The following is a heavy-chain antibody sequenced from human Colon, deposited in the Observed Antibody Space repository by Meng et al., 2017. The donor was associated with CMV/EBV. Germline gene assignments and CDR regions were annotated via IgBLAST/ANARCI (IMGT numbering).Heavy chain of an antibody. V-gene: IGHV4-34*01. J-gene: IGHJ4*02. Sequence: SETLSLTCAVSGGSLGRHYWSWIRQSPGKGLEWIGDINTSGRPNYTPSLKSRVTNSIDTSRNQFSLNLNSVTAADTAVYYCVRDLTGEEDYWGQGNLVTVSS. CDR1: GGSLGRHY. CDR3: VRDLTGEEDY. D-gene: IGHD7-27*01. CDR2: INTSGRP.